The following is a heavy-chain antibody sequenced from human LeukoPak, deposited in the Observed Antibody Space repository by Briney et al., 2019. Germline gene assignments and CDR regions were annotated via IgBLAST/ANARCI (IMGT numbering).Heavy chain of an antibody. Sequence: SETLSLTCTVSGGSLSSSSYYWGWIRQPPGKGLEWIGSIYYSGSTYYDPSLKSRVTISVDTSKNQFSLKLSSVTAADTAVYYCARQRAVAGTWEFDYWGQGTLVTVSS. CDR2: IYYSGST. CDR3: ARQRAVAGTWEFDY. J-gene: IGHJ4*02. V-gene: IGHV4-39*01. CDR1: GGSLSSSSYY. D-gene: IGHD6-19*01.